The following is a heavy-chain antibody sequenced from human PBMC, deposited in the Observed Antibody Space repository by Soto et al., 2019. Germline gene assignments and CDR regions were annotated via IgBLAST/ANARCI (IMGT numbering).Heavy chain of an antibody. CDR2: IIPIFGTA. Sequence: GASVKVSCKASGGTFSSYAISWVRQAPGQGLEWMGGIIPIFGTANYAQKFQGRVTITADESTSTAYMELSSLRSEDTAVYYCARGRDIGYYDSSGYYSDWIDPWGQGTLVTVSS. V-gene: IGHV1-69*13. CDR1: GGTFSSYA. D-gene: IGHD3-22*01. J-gene: IGHJ5*02. CDR3: ARGRDIGYYDSSGYYSDWIDP.